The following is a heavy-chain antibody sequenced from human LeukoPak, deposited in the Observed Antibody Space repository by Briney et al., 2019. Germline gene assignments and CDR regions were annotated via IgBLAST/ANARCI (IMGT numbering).Heavy chain of an antibody. D-gene: IGHD3-16*02. CDR2: ISSSGSTI. V-gene: IGHV3-11*01. CDR1: GFTFSDYY. J-gene: IGHJ4*02. CDR3: ARVSSGLNVWGSYRNLDY. Sequence: GGSLRLSCAASGFTFSDYYMSWIRQAPGQGLEWVSYISSSGSTICYADSVKGRFTISRDNAKNSLYLQMNSLRAEDTAVYYCARVSSGLNVWGSYRNLDYWGQGTLVTVSS.